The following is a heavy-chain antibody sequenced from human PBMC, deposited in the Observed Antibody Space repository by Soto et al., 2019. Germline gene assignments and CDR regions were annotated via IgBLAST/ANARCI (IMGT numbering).Heavy chain of an antibody. D-gene: IGHD5-12*01. V-gene: IGHV4-59*08. CDR3: ARQQYSGYDYAFDI. CDR1: GGSISSYY. Sequence: QVQLQESGPGLVKPSETLSLTCTVSGGSISSYYWSWIRQPPGKGLEWIGHIYYSGSTNDNPSLTSLVTISVDTSKSQFSLKLSSVTAADTAVYYCARQQYSGYDYAFDIWGQGTMVTVSS. J-gene: IGHJ3*02. CDR2: IYYSGST.